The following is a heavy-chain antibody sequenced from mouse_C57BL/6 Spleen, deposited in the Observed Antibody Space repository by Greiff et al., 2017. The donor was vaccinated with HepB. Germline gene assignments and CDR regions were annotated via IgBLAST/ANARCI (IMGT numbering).Heavy chain of an antibody. Sequence: VQLQQSGPGLVQPSQSLSITCTVSGFSLTSYGVHWVRQSPGKGLEWLGVIWSGGSTDYNAAFISRLSISKDNSKSQVFFKMNSLQADDTAIYYCARNNGNYLAWFAYWGQGTLVTVSA. D-gene: IGHD2-1*01. V-gene: IGHV2-2*01. CDR3: ARNNGNYLAWFAY. CDR1: GFSLTSYG. CDR2: IWSGGST. J-gene: IGHJ3*01.